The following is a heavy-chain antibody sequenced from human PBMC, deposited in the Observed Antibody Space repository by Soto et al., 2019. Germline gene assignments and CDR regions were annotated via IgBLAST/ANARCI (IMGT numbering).Heavy chain of an antibody. CDR1: GGTFSTDT. D-gene: IGHD3-10*01. CDR3: ARRLDDRGEEGFDF. Sequence: QVQLVQSGAEVRKPGSSVKVSCKASGGTFSTDTIYWVRQAPGQGLEWMGRIIPLFGTAKYAQNFQDRVTITAEESTTTAYMQLTALSSEDTAVYYCARRLDDRGEEGFDFWGEGTAVTVSA. V-gene: IGHV1-69*18. CDR2: IIPLFGTA. J-gene: IGHJ3*01.